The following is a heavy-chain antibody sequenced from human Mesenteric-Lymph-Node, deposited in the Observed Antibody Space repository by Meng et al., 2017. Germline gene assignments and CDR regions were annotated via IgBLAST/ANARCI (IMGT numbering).Heavy chain of an antibody. CDR1: GDSVSSNSAT. Sequence: SETLSLTCAISGDSVSSNSATWNWIRQSSSRGLEWLGRTYYRSKWYNDYAVSVKSRISINPDTSKNQFSLQLNSVTPEDTAVYYCARKNAFDIWGQGTLVTVSS. CDR3: ARKNAFDI. V-gene: IGHV6-1*01. J-gene: IGHJ3*02. CDR2: TYYRSKWYN.